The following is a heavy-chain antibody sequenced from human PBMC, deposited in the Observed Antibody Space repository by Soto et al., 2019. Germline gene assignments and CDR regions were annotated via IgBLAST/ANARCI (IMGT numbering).Heavy chain of an antibody. CDR2: IIPIFGTA. D-gene: IGHD3-22*01. Sequence: SVKVSCKASGGTFSSYAISWVRQAPGQGLEWMGGIIPIFGTANYAQKFQGRVTITADESTSTAYMELSSLRSEDTAVYYCARVSRYYDSSGYYSGRPNYFDYWGRG. V-gene: IGHV1-69*13. CDR3: ARVSRYYDSSGYYSGRPNYFDY. J-gene: IGHJ4*02. CDR1: GGTFSSYA.